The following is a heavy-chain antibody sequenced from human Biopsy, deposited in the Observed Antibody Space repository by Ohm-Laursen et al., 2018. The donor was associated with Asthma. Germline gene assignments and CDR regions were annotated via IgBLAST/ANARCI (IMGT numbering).Heavy chain of an antibody. J-gene: IGHJ6*02. CDR2: IMTVFGTT. V-gene: IGHV1-69*13. D-gene: IGHD6-19*01. CDR3: ARCQVGYSSGWSLLLKKIYYSGMDV. CDR1: EGTFSNFA. Sequence: VASVKVSCKAPEGTFSNFAISWVRQAPGQGLEWLGGIMTVFGTTNYAQKFQGRVTITADESTSTAYMEVTSLRSEDTAIYYCARCQVGYSSGWSLLLKKIYYSGMDVWGQGTAVTVSS.